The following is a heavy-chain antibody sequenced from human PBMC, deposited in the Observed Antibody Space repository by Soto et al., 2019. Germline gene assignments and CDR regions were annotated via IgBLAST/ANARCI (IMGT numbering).Heavy chain of an antibody. CDR2: IKQDGSET. Sequence: EVHLVESGGGLVQPGGSLRLSCAASGFTFSGHWMSWVRQAPGKGLEWVAHIKQDGSETFYVGSVKGRFTISRDNAKNAPDLQMNGLRAEDTALYYCARDRAFCSGTNCRRGSIYYYYMDVWGNGTTVTVSS. V-gene: IGHV3-7*01. D-gene: IGHD2-2*01. CDR1: GFTFSGHW. J-gene: IGHJ6*03. CDR3: ARDRAFCSGTNCRRGSIYYYYMDV.